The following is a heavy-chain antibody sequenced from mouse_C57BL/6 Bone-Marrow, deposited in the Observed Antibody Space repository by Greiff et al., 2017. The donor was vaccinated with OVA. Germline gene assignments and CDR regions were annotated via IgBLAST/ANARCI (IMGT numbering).Heavy chain of an antibody. CDR1: GFNIKDDY. D-gene: IGHD2-2*01. Sequence: EVKLVESGAELVRPGASVKLSCTASGFNIKDDYMHWVKQRPEQGLEWIGWIDPENGDTEYASKFQGKATITADTSSNTAYLQLSSLTSEDTAVYYCTTIYYGYGRGQGTLVTVSA. CDR2: IDPENGDT. V-gene: IGHV14-4*01. CDR3: TTIYYGYG. J-gene: IGHJ3*01.